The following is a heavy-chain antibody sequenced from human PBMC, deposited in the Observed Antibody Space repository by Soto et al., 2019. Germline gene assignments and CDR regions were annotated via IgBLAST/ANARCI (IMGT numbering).Heavy chain of an antibody. V-gene: IGHV4-30-4*01. CDR2: IYYSGST. J-gene: IGHJ6*02. CDR1: GGSTSSGDYY. Sequence: SETLSLTCTVSGGSTSSGDYYWSWIRQPPGKGLEWIGYIYYSGSTYYNPSLKSRVTISVDTSKNQFSLKLSSVTAADTAVYYCANRPAKTRNYYYYGMDVWGQGTTVTVSS. CDR3: ANRPAKTRNYYYYGMDV.